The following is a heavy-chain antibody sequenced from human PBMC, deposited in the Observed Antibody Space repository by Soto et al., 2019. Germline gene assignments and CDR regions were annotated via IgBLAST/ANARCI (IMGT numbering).Heavy chain of an antibody. J-gene: IGHJ4*02. CDR3: ARGVTMVRGVGLFYFDY. CDR1: GGSISSGGYY. V-gene: IGHV4-31*03. CDR2: MYYSGST. D-gene: IGHD3-10*01. Sequence: QVQLQESGPGLVKPSQTLSLTCTVSGGSISSGGYYWSWIRQHPGKGLEWIGYMYYSGSTYYNPTLKSRIPLSVDTSKKKFSLKLSSVTAADTAVYYCARGVTMVRGVGLFYFDYWGQGTLVTVSS.